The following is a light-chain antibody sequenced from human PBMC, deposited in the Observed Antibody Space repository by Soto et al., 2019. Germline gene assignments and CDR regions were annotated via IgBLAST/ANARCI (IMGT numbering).Light chain of an antibody. CDR1: QSVSSY. J-gene: IGKJ1*01. CDR2: DTS. Sequence: EIVLTQSPGTLSLSPGERATLSFRSSQSVSSYLAWYQQKPGQAPRLLIYDTSNRATGIPARLSGSGSGTDFTLTISRLEPEDFAVYYCQQYGSSRPFGQGTKVDI. V-gene: IGKV3-20*01. CDR3: QQYGSSRP.